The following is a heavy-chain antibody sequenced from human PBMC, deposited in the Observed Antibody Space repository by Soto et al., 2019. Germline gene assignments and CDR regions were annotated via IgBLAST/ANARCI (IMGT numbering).Heavy chain of an antibody. J-gene: IGHJ6*02. Sequence: SVKVSCKASGYTFTSYGISWVRQAPGQGLEWMGWISAYNGNTNYAQKLQGRVTMTTDTSTSTAYMELRSLRSDDTAVYYCARDLSAIITIFGVVTIGPRYYGMDVWGQGTTVTVSS. CDR2: ISAYNGNT. D-gene: IGHD3-3*01. V-gene: IGHV1-18*01. CDR3: ARDLSAIITIFGVVTIGPRYYGMDV. CDR1: GYTFTSYG.